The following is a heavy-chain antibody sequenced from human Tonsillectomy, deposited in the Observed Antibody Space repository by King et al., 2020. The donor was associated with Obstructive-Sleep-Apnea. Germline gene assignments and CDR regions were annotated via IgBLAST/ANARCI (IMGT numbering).Heavy chain of an antibody. Sequence: QLVQSGAEVKKPGASVKVSCKASGYTFTGYYMHWVRQAPGQGLEWMGWINPNSGGTNYAQKFQGWVTMTRDTSISTAYMELSRLRSDDTAVYYCARGTVTTKYYYYYYGMDVWGQGTTVTVSS. D-gene: IGHD4-17*01. V-gene: IGHV1-2*04. CDR1: GYTFTGYY. J-gene: IGHJ6*02. CDR3: ARGTVTTKYYYYYYGMDV. CDR2: INPNSGGT.